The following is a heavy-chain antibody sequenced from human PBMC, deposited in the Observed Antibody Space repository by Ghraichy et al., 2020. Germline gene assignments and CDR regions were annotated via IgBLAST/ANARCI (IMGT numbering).Heavy chain of an antibody. D-gene: IGHD1-26*01. CDR2: IYYSGST. CDR1: GGSISSSSYY. J-gene: IGHJ5*02. Sequence: SETLSLTCTVSGGSISSSSYYWGWIRQPPAKGLEWIGSIYYSGSTYYNPSLKSRVTISVDTSKNQFSLKLSSVTAADTAVYYCARHGLLGDRIVGGVRNWFDPWGQGTLVTVSS. CDR3: ARHGLLGDRIVGGVRNWFDP. V-gene: IGHV4-39*01.